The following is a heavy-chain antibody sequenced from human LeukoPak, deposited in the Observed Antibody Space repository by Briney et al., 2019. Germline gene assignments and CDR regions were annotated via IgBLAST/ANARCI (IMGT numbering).Heavy chain of an antibody. J-gene: IGHJ5*02. CDR2: LSSSGST. V-gene: IGHV4-4*07. D-gene: IGHD3-22*01. Sequence: SETLSLTCTVSGGSISGYYWGWIRQPAGKGLEWIGRLSSSGSTNYNPSLKSRVTMSVDTSKNQFSLNLNSVTAADTAVYYCARDRPPDSRTLRFDPWGQGTLVTVSS. CDR3: ARDRPPDSRTLRFDP. CDR1: GGSISGYY.